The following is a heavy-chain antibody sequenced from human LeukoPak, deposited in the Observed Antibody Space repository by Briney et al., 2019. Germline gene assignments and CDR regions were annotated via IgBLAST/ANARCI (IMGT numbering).Heavy chain of an antibody. CDR3: VTDHSGYDYIGQGAFDI. CDR2: FDPEDGET. J-gene: IGHJ3*02. D-gene: IGHD5-12*01. CDR1: GYTLTELS. V-gene: IGHV1-24*01. Sequence: ASVKVSCKVSGYTLTELSMHWVRQAPGKGLEWMGGFDPEDGETINAQKFQGRVTMTEDTSTDTAYMELSSLRSEDTAVYYCVTDHSGYDYIGQGAFDIWGQGTMVTVSS.